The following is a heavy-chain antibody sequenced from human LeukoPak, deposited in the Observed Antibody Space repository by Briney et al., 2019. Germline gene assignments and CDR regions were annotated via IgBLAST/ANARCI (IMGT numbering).Heavy chain of an antibody. CDR3: ARVLSGYGDDS. Sequence: PGGPLRLPCAASVFPFTSFWMAWVRHAPGQGLEWVANIAQDGSEAVYAVSVRGRFTISRDNAENSLFLQMNRLRAEDTAVYYCARVLSGYGDDSWGQGTLVTVSS. CDR2: IAQDGSEA. J-gene: IGHJ4*02. V-gene: IGHV3-7*01. CDR1: VFPFTSFW. D-gene: IGHD5-12*01.